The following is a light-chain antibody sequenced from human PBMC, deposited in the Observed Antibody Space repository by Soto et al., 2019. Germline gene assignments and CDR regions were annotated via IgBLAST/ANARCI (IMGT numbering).Light chain of an antibody. V-gene: IGLV4-69*01. CDR3: QTWATGIQV. J-gene: IGLJ3*02. CDR2: LNSDGSH. Sequence: QPVLTQSPSASASVGASVKLTCTLSRGHSTYAIAWHQQQPEKGPRYLMKLNSDGSHTNGDGIPDRFSGSSSGAERYLTISSLQSEDEADYYCQTWATGIQVFGGGTKLTVL. CDR1: RGHSTYA.